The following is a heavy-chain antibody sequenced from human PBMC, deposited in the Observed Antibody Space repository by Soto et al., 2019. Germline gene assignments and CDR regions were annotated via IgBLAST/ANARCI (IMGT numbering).Heavy chain of an antibody. V-gene: IGHV3-21*01. CDR3: ARDGYYGSGSYYNLLF. CDR2: ISSTSSYI. Sequence: PGGSLRLSCAASGFTFSSYSMNWVRQAPGKGLEWVSSISSTSSYIYYADSVRGRFTISRDNAKNSLYLQLNSLRAEDTAVYYCARDGYYGSGSYYNLLFWGQGTLVTVSS. CDR1: GFTFSSYS. D-gene: IGHD3-10*01. J-gene: IGHJ4*02.